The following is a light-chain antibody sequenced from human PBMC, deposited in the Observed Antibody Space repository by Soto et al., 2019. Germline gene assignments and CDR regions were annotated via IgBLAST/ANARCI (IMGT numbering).Light chain of an antibody. Sequence: QSALTQPASVSGSPGQSITISCTGSSSDVGAHDYVSWYQQRPGKAPKLMIYDVSNRPSGVSNRFSGSKSGNTASLTISGLQAEDEADYYCCSHTSMKNRSTLYVFGTGTKVTVL. J-gene: IGLJ1*01. CDR1: SSDVGAHDY. CDR3: CSHTSMKNRSTLYV. V-gene: IGLV2-14*03. CDR2: DVS.